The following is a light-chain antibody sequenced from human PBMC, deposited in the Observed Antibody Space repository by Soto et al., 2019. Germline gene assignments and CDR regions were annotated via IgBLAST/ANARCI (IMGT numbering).Light chain of an antibody. CDR1: SSDVGGYSS. J-gene: IGLJ1*01. CDR3: ISYAGSINYV. Sequence: QSALTQPPSASGSPGQSVTISCTGTSSDVGGYSSVAWFQHHPGKAPKLMIYEVSKRPSGVPDRFSGSKSGNTASLTVSGLQAEDEADYYCISYAGSINYVFGTGTKVTVL. CDR2: EVS. V-gene: IGLV2-8*01.